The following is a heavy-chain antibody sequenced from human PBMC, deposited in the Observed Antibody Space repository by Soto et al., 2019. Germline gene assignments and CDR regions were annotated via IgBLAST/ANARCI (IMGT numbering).Heavy chain of an antibody. CDR1: GFNFRSYA. V-gene: IGHV3-30*04. CDR2: ISYDGSLE. J-gene: IGHJ5*02. Sequence: QVQLVESGGGVVQAGRSLRLSCAASGFNFRSYALHWVRQAPGKGLESVAVISYDGSLEYYADSVKGRFTITRDNSKNTLYPQMNSLRGEDTAVYYCARAAYASSWNWFDPWGQGTLVTVST. D-gene: IGHD6-13*01. CDR3: ARAAYASSWNWFDP.